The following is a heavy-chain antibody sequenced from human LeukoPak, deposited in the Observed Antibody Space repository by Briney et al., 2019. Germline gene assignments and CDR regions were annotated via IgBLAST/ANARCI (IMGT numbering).Heavy chain of an antibody. CDR2: IRYDGSNK. CDR3: ARTHYYDSSGPHDAFDI. J-gene: IGHJ3*02. V-gene: IGHV3-33*01. D-gene: IGHD3-22*01. Sequence: GGPLRLSCAASGFTFSNYGMHWVRQAPGKGLEWVAVIRYDGSNKYYAASVKSRFTISRDNSKNTLSLQMNSLRAADTAVYYCARTHYYDSSGPHDAFDIWGQGTMVTVSS. CDR1: GFTFSNYG.